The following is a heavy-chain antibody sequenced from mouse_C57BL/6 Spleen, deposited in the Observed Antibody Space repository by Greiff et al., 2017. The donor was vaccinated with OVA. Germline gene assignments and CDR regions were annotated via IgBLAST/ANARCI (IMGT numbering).Heavy chain of an antibody. CDR2: ISSGGDYI. Sequence: EVQVVESGEGLVKPGGSLKLSCAASGFTFSSYAMSWVRQTPEKRLEWVAYISSGGDYIYYADTVKGRFTISRDNARNTLYLQMSSLKSEDTAMYYCTREAKGYAMDYWGQGTSVTVSS. CDR3: TREAKGYAMDY. V-gene: IGHV5-9-1*02. CDR1: GFTFSSYA. J-gene: IGHJ4*01.